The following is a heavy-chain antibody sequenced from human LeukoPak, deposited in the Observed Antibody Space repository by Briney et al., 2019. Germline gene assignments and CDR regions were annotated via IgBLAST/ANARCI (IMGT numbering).Heavy chain of an antibody. Sequence: GGSLRLSCAASGFTFSSYWVHWVRQAPGKELVWVLRVNSDESITTYADSVNGRFTISRDNAKNTLYLQMKSLRAEDTAVYYCARGHLPTPRSAMDVWGQGTTVTVSS. CDR2: VNSDESIT. D-gene: IGHD3-3*02. V-gene: IGHV3-74*01. J-gene: IGHJ6*02. CDR1: GFTFSSYW. CDR3: ARGHLPTPRSAMDV.